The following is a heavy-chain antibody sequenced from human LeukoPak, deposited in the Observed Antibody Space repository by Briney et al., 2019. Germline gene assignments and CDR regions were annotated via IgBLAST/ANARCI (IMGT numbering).Heavy chain of an antibody. V-gene: IGHV4-59*08. Sequence: SETLSLTCTVSGGSISSYYWSWIRQPPGKGLEWIGYISYSGSTKYNPSLKSRATISVDASKNQFSLKPTSVTAADTAVYYCARLRFLEWLFPWFDPWGQGILVTVSS. J-gene: IGHJ5*02. CDR2: ISYSGST. CDR1: GGSISSYY. CDR3: ARLRFLEWLFPWFDP. D-gene: IGHD3-3*01.